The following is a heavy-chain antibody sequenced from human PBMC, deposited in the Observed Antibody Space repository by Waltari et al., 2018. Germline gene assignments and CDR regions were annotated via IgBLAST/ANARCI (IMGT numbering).Heavy chain of an antibody. Sequence: QVQLVQSGAEVKKPGSSVKVSCKASRGTFCSYAISWVRQAPGQGLEWMGGIITNFGKANYAQKFQGRVTINTDESKSTAYMELSSLRSEDTAVDYCARSYSSSPPPDAFDIWGQGTMVTVSS. V-gene: IGHV1-69*05. CDR2: IITNFGKA. CDR1: RGTFCSYA. D-gene: IGHD6-6*01. CDR3: ARSYSSSPPPDAFDI. J-gene: IGHJ3*02.